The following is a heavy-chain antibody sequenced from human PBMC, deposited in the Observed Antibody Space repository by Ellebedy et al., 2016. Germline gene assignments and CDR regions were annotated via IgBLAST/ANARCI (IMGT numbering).Heavy chain of an antibody. CDR2: INEDGSVK. V-gene: IGHV3-7*01. D-gene: IGHD3-16*01. CDR3: ARDPEWGAFDI. Sequence: GESLKISCAASGFTFSRSSMSWVRQAPGKGLEWVADINEDGSVKYYVDSVKGRFSFSRDNARNSVYLQMNSLRVEETAIYYCARDPEWGAFDIWGRGTMVTVSP. J-gene: IGHJ3*02. CDR1: GFTFSRSS.